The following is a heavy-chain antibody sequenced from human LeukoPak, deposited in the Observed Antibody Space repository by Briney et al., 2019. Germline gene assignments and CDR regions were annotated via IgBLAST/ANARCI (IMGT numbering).Heavy chain of an antibody. Sequence: GASVKVSCKASGYTFTSYAMHWVRQAPGQGLEWMGWITPSGGTNYPQKFQGRVAITRDTSITTAYMDLSRLTSDDTAVCYCARDRYGDGFAHFDYWGQGALVTVSS. CDR2: ITPSGGT. CDR1: GYTFTSYA. CDR3: ARDRYGDGFAHFDY. J-gene: IGHJ4*02. D-gene: IGHD5-24*01. V-gene: IGHV1-2*02.